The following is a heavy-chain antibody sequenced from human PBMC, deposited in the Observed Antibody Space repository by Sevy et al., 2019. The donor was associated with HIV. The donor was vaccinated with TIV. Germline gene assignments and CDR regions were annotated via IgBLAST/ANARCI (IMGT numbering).Heavy chain of an antibody. J-gene: IGHJ4*02. V-gene: IGHV1-24*01. CDR2: FVPEDGEP. CDR3: ASVGYYDSTAHKQDLGGY. CDR1: GNTLSDLS. D-gene: IGHD3-16*01. Sequence: ASVKVSCKVSGNTLSDLSMHWVRQSPGKGFEWIGGFVPEDGEPIYARKFQGRVTVTEDTSTDTAYMELSSLRSEDTAVYYCASVGYYDSTAHKQDLGGYWGQGTLITVSS.